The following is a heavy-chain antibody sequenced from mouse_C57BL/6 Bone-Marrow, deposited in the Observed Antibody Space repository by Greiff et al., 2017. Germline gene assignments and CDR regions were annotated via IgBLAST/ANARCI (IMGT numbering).Heavy chain of an antibody. D-gene: IGHD2-3*01. CDR3: ARRNGYYKGFDY. V-gene: IGHV1-26*01. J-gene: IGHJ2*01. CDR2: INPNNGGT. Sequence: VQLQQSGPELVKPGASVKISCKASGYTFTDYYMNWVKQSHGKSLEWIGDINPNNGGTSYNQKFKGKATLTVDKSSSTAYMELRRLTSEDSAVYYCARRNGYYKGFDYWGKGTTLTVAS. CDR1: GYTFTDYY.